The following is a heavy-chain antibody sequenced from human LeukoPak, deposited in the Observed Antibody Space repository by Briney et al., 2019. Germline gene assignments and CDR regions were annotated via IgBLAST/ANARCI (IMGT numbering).Heavy chain of an antibody. D-gene: IGHD3-9*01. CDR1: GGSFSGYY. CDR2: INHSGST. V-gene: IGHV4-34*01. J-gene: IGHJ4*02. Sequence: PSETLSLTCAVYGGSFSGYYWSWIRQPPGKGLEWIGEINHSGSTNYNPSLKSRVTISVDTSKNQFSLKLSSVTAADTAVYYCARHDNILTGYYIGYFDYWGQGTLVTVSS. CDR3: ARHDNILTGYYIGYFDY.